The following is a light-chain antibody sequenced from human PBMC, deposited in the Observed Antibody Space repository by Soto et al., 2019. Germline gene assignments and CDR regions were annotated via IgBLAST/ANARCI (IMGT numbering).Light chain of an antibody. CDR1: QGISSY. CDR3: QQYYSFIT. Sequence: IQLTQSPSSLSASVGDRVTIACRASQGISSYLAWYQQKPGKAPKLLIYAASTLQSGVPSRFSGSGSGTDFTLTISCLQSEDFATYYCQQYYSFITFSQGTRLEIK. J-gene: IGKJ5*01. CDR2: AAS. V-gene: IGKV1-9*01.